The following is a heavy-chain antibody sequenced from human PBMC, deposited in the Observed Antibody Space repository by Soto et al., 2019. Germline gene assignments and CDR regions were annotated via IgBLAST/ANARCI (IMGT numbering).Heavy chain of an antibody. CDR2: ISYDGSNK. CDR1: GFTFSSYA. V-gene: IGHV3-30-3*01. D-gene: IGHD2-2*01. CDR3: ARMGDIVLVPAAMNYYYGMDV. J-gene: IGHJ6*02. Sequence: GGSLRLSCAASGFTFSSYAMHWVRLAPGKGLEWVAVISYDGSNKYYADSVKGRFTISRDNSRNTLYLQMNSLRAEDTAVYYCARMGDIVLVPAAMNYYYGMDVWGQGTTVTVSS.